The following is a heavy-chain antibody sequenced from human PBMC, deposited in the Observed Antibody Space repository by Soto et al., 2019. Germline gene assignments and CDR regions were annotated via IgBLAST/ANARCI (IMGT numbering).Heavy chain of an antibody. CDR3: ARVSPYCSGGSCYYFDY. CDR2: INHSGST. Sequence: SETLSLTCAVYGGSFSGYYWSWIRQPPGKGLEWIGEINHSGSTNYNPSLKSRVTISVDTSKNQFSLKLSSVTAADTAVYYCARVSPYCSGGSCYYFDYWGQGTLVTVSS. CDR1: GGSFSGYY. J-gene: IGHJ4*02. V-gene: IGHV4-34*01. D-gene: IGHD2-15*01.